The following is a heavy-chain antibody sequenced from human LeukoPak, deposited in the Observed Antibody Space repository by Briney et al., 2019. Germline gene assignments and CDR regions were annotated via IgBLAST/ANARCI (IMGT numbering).Heavy chain of an antibody. V-gene: IGHV3-23*01. J-gene: IGHJ5*02. CDR2: ISADAVDT. D-gene: IGHD2-8*02. CDR3: AKDVWWSVS. CDR1: GFTFSNYA. Sequence: PGGSLRLSCAASGFTFSNYALTWVRQAPGKGLEWVSAISADAVDTFYAPSVKGRFTISRDNSKNTMYLQINSLRAEDTAIYYCAKDVWWSVSWGQGTLVTVSS.